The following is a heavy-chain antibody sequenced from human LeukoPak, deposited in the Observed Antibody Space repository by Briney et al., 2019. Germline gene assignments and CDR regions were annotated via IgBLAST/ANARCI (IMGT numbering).Heavy chain of an antibody. D-gene: IGHD1-14*01. CDR3: ARGPRNDP. CDR2: VHPNSGNT. CDR1: GYPFTTWE. V-gene: IGHV1-8*01. Sequence: ASVTVSCKTSGYPFTTWEINWVRQAAGQGLEWMGWVHPNSGNTAYAQKFQGRVTMTRDTSISTACMELSGLRFDDTAVYFCARGPRNDPWGQGTLVTVSS. J-gene: IGHJ5*02.